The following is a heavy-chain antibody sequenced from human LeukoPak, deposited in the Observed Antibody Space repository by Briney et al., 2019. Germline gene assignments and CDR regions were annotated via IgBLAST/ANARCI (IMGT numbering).Heavy chain of an antibody. CDR1: GVSISSSTYS. CDR2: IYYSGST. CDR3: ATVRPLASSGWFDN. D-gene: IGHD6-19*01. J-gene: IGHJ4*02. V-gene: IGHV4-39*07. Sequence: SETLSLTCTVSGVSISSSTYSWGWIRQPPGKGLEWIASIYYSGSTYYNPSLKSRVTISVDTSKNQFSLKLSSVTAADTAVYYCATVRPLASSGWFDNWGQGTLVTASS.